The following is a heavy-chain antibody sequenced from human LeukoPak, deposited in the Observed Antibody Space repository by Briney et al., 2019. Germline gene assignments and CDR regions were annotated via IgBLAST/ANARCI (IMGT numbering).Heavy chain of an antibody. CDR1: GGSISSYY. CDR3: ARDDYYDAYDAFDI. Sequence: PSETLSLTCTVSGGSISSYYWSWIRQPPGKGLEWIGYIYYSGSTNYNPSLKSRVTISVDTSKNQFSLKLSSVTAADTAVYYCARDDYYDAYDAFDIWGQGTMVTVSS. CDR2: IYYSGST. J-gene: IGHJ3*02. D-gene: IGHD3-22*01. V-gene: IGHV4-59*01.